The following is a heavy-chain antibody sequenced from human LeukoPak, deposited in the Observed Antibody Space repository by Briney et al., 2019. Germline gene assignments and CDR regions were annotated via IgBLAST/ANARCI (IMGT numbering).Heavy chain of an antibody. CDR1: GGSISSGDYY. Sequence: SETLSLTCTVSGGSISSGDYYWSWIHQPPGKGLEWIGYIYYSGSTYYNPSLKSRVTISVDTSKNQFSLKLSSVTAADTAMYYCVDIVVIPASIIFDYWGQGTLVTVSS. CDR2: IYYSGST. D-gene: IGHD2-2*03. V-gene: IGHV4-30-4*01. CDR3: VDIVVIPASIIFDY. J-gene: IGHJ4*02.